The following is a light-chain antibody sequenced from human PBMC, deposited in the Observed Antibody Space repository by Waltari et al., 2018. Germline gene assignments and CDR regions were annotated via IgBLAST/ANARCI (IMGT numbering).Light chain of an antibody. CDR2: RNN. J-gene: IGLJ2*01. CDR3: AAWDDSLGGVV. Sequence: QSVLTQPPSASGTPGQRVTISCSGSSSHLGSNYVYWYPQLPGTTPKLLIYRNNQRPSGVPDRFSGSKSGTSASLAISGLRSEDEADYYCAAWDDSLGGVVFGGGTKLTVL. V-gene: IGLV1-47*01. CDR1: SSHLGSNY.